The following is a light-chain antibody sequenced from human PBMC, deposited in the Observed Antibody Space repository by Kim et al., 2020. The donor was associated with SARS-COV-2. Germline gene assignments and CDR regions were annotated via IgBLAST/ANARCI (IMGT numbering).Light chain of an antibody. CDR3: QQYGDWPYV. V-gene: IGKV3-15*01. CDR2: GAS. CDR1: QNIGIN. Sequence: SLSPGERATLSCRASQNIGINVAWYQQKPGQAPRLLVYGASSRATGISGRFSGSGSGTDFTLTISSLQSEDLAVYYCQQYGDWPYVFGQGTKLEI. J-gene: IGKJ2*01.